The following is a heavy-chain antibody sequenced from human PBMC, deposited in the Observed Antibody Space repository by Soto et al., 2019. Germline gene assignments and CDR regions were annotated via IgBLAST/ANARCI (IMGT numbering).Heavy chain of an antibody. CDR1: GGSISSSNW. CDR2: IYHSGST. J-gene: IGHJ4*02. V-gene: IGHV4-4*02. Sequence: SETLSLTCAVSGGSISSSNWWSWVRQPPGKGLEWIGEIYHSGSTNYNPSLKSRVTISVGKSKNQFSLKLSSVTAADTAVYYCARVVGYYFDYWGQGTLVTVSS. CDR3: ARVVGYYFDY.